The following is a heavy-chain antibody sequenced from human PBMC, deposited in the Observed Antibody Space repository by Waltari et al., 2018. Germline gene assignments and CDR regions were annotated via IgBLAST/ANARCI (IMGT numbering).Heavy chain of an antibody. CDR3: ARLVIEPSGLGWYSFDH. J-gene: IGHJ4*02. CDR1: GASFNINY. CDR2: INRGGNP. V-gene: IGHV4-34*01. Sequence: QVQILQSGAGLLKPSETLSLTCAVYGASFNINYWSWIRQSPGKGLEWIEEINRGGNPNDNPALRMRDTISVYMSKTQVSLNRSSVTAADTAVYYCARLVIEPSGLGWYSFDHWRQGSPVIVS. D-gene: IGHD2-2*01.